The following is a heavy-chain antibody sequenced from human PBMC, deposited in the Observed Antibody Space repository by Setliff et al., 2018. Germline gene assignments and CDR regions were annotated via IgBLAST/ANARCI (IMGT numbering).Heavy chain of an antibody. J-gene: IGHJ4*02. CDR2: IYPGDSDT. CDR1: GYSFTTYW. CDR3: ARQRWTSGHCSGGSCLMDY. D-gene: IGHD2-15*01. Sequence: GESLKISCKGSGYSFTTYWIGWVRQMPGKGLEWMGIIYPGDSDTRYSPSFQGQVTISADKSISTAYLQWSSLKASDTAMYYCARQRWTSGHCSGGSCLMDYWGQGTLVTVSS. V-gene: IGHV5-51*01.